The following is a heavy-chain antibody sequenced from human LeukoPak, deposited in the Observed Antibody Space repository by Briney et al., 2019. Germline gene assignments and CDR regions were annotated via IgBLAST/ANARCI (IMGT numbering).Heavy chain of an antibody. D-gene: IGHD5-24*01. V-gene: IGHV3-66*01. CDR2: IYSGGST. CDR3: ARGSERWLPKGIFDY. J-gene: IGHJ4*02. Sequence: GGSLRLSCAASGFTVSSNYMSWVRQAPGKGLEWVSVIYSGGSTYYADSVKGRFTISRDNSKNTLYLQMNSLRAEDTAVYYCARGSERWLPKGIFDYWGQGTLVTVSS. CDR1: GFTVSSNY.